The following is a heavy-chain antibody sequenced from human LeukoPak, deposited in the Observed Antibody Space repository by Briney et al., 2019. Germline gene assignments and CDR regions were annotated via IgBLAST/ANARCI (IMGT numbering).Heavy chain of an antibody. Sequence: SGPTLVNPTQTLTLTCTFSGFSLSTRGVGAGWIRQPPGKALEWLALIYWNDDKRYSPSLKSRLTTSKDTSKNQVVLTMTNMDPVDTATYYCARSYSDYDYFNNWFDPWGQGTLVTVSS. J-gene: IGHJ5*02. CDR2: IYWNDDK. CDR1: GFSLSTRGVG. D-gene: IGHD5-12*01. V-gene: IGHV2-5*01. CDR3: ARSYSDYDYFNNWFDP.